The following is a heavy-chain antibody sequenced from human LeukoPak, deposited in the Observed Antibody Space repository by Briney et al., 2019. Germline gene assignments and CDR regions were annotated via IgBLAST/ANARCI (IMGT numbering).Heavy chain of an antibody. CDR1: GGSISSSNW. V-gene: IGHV4-4*02. Sequence: SGTLSLTCAVSGGSISSSNWWSWVRQPPGKGLEWIGEIYHSGSTNYNPSLKSRVTISVDKSKNQFSLKLSSVTAADTAVYYCARHTLYSSGWFDYWGQGTLVTVSS. J-gene: IGHJ4*02. D-gene: IGHD6-19*01. CDR3: ARHTLYSSGWFDY. CDR2: IYHSGST.